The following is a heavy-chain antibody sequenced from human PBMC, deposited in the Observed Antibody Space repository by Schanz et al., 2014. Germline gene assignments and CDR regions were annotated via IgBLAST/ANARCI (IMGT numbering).Heavy chain of an antibody. CDR2: ISYSGTT. Sequence: QLQLQESGPGLVKPSETLSLTCTVSGGSISSSNYYWGWIRQPPGKGLEWIGFISYSGTTNYNPSLKSRVTMSVDTSKNQISLKLRSVTAADTAVYYCARDRGHGDLPGDIWGQGTMVTVSS. CDR1: GGSISSSNYY. V-gene: IGHV4-39*07. J-gene: IGHJ3*02. D-gene: IGHD4-17*01. CDR3: ARDRGHGDLPGDI.